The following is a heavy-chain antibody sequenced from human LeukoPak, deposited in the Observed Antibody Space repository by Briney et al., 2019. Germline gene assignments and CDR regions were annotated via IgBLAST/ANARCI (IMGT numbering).Heavy chain of an antibody. D-gene: IGHD3-22*01. CDR3: ATTYYYDSSGQQKNWFDP. CDR2: INHSGST. V-gene: IGHV4-34*01. CDR1: GGSFSGYY. Sequence: PSETLSLTCAVYGGSFSGYYWSWIRQPPGKGLEWVGEINHSGSTNYNPSLKSRVTISVDTSKDQFSLKLSSVTAADTAVYYCATTYYYDSSGQQKNWFDPWGQGTLVTVSS. J-gene: IGHJ5*02.